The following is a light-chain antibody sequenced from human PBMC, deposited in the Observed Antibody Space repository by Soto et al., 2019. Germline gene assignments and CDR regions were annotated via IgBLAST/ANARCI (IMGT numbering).Light chain of an antibody. CDR3: QQLNSYPRT. CDR2: GAS. Sequence: IQLTQSPSSLSASVGDRITITCRASQGISSNLAWYQQKPGKAPKLLIYGASTLQSGVPSRFSGSGPGTDFTLTISSLQPEDFATSYCQQLNSYPRTFGQGTKVDIK. CDR1: QGISSN. J-gene: IGKJ1*01. V-gene: IGKV1-9*01.